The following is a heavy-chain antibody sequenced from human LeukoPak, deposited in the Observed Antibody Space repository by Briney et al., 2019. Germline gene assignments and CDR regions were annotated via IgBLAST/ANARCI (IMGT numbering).Heavy chain of an antibody. CDR3: ARPITDSGSYYYYFDY. CDR2: MNPNSGNT. V-gene: IGHV1-8*01. D-gene: IGHD1-26*01. Sequence: ASVKVSCKASGYTFTSYDINWVRQATGQGLEWMGWMNPNSGNTGYAQKFQGRVTMTRDTSISTAYMELSRLRSDDTAVYYCARPITDSGSYYYYFDYWGQGTLVTVSS. J-gene: IGHJ4*02. CDR1: GYTFTSYD.